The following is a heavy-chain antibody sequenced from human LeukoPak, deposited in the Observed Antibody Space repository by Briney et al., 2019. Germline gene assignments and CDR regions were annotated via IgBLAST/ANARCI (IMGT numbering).Heavy chain of an antibody. CDR3: AKGGYSYGYEDVFDY. J-gene: IGHJ4*02. V-gene: IGHV3-23*01. CDR1: GFTFSSYA. Sequence: GGSLTLSCAASGFTFSSYAMSWVRQAPGKGLEWVSAISGSGGSTYYADSVKGRFAISRDNSKNTLYLQMNSLRAEDTAVYYCAKGGYSYGYEDVFDYWGRGTLVTVSS. CDR2: ISGSGGST. D-gene: IGHD5-18*01.